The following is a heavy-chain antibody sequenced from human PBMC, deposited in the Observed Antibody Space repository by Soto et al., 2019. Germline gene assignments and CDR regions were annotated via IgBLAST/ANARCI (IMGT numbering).Heavy chain of an antibody. D-gene: IGHD3-16*01. CDR3: ARDDRGRGFDY. CDR2: IYSGGST. CDR1: GFTVSSNY. J-gene: IGHJ4*02. Sequence: GGSLRLSCAASGFTVSSNYMSWVRQAPGKGLEWVSVIYSGGSTYYAGSVKGSFTIARHNSKNTLYRQMNSLRAEDTAAYYCARDDRGRGFDYWGQGTLVTVSS. V-gene: IGHV3-66*01.